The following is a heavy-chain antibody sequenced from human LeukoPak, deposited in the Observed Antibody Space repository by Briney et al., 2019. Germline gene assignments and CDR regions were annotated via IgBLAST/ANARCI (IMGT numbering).Heavy chain of an antibody. CDR1: GYTFTSYY. V-gene: IGHV1-46*01. CDR3: ATSGKTITIFGVTPNWFDP. J-gene: IGHJ5*02. Sequence: ASVKVSCKASGYTFTSYYMHWVRQAPGQGLEWMGIINPSGGSTSYAQKFQGRVIMTRDMSTSTVYMELSSLRSEDTAVYYCATSGKTITIFGVTPNWFDPWGQGTLVTVSS. CDR2: INPSGGST. D-gene: IGHD3-3*01.